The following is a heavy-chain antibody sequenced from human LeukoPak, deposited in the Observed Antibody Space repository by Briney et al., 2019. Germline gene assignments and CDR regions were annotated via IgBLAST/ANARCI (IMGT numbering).Heavy chain of an antibody. V-gene: IGHV4-34*01. CDR1: GGSFRGYY. Sequence: SETLSLTCAVYGGSFRGYYWSWIRQPPGKGLEWIGEINHSGSTNYNPSLKSRVTISVDTSKNQFSLKLSSVTDADTAVYYCAFWSGSYDSWGQGTLVTVSS. J-gene: IGHJ4*02. CDR3: AFWSGSYDS. CDR2: INHSGST. D-gene: IGHD1-26*01.